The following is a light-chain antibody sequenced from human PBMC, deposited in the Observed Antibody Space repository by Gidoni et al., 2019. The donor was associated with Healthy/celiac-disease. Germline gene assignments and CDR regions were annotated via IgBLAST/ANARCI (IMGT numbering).Light chain of an antibody. V-gene: IGKV3-15*01. Sequence: EIVMTQSPATLSVSPGERATLSCRASQSVSSNLAWYQQKPGQAPRLLIYGASTRATGIPARFSGSGSGTEFTLTISSLQSEDFAVYYCQQYNNWPITFXPXTKVDIK. CDR2: GAS. CDR3: QQYNNWPIT. CDR1: QSVSSN. J-gene: IGKJ3*01.